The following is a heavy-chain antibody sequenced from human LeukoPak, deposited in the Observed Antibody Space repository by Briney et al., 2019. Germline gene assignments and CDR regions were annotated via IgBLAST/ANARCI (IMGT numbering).Heavy chain of an antibody. V-gene: IGHV4-34*01. D-gene: IGHD6-19*01. CDR3: AKRRLPVQWLVGYCIAP. J-gene: IGHJ5*02. Sequence: SQTLSLTCAVYGGSLRGYYWSWIRQPPGKGLKWMGEINHGGTTNYHPSLNSRVTISVDTSKTHSSRKLSSVTAADTAVYYRAKRRLPVQWLVGYCIAPWGQGTLVTVSS. CDR2: INHGGTT. CDR1: GGSLRGYY.